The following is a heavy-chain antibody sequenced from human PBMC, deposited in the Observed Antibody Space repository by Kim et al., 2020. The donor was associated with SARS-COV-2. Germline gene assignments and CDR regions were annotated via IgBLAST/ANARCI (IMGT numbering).Heavy chain of an antibody. D-gene: IGHD3-10*01. CDR2: LSFGFLP. CDR3: ARGYYYGSGITDY. J-gene: IGHJ4*02. Sequence: GGSLRLSCAASGFTVSSNYMSWVRQAPGKGLEWISVLSFGFLPSFAASVKGRFTISRDNSKNTLYLQMNSLRAEDTAVYYCARGYYYGSGITDYWGQGTLVTVSS. V-gene: IGHV3-66*02. CDR1: GFTVSSNY.